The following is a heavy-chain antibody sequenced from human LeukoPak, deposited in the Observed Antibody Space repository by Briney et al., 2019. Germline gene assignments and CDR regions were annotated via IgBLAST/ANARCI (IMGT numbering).Heavy chain of an antibody. CDR2: IRSKAYGGTT. CDR1: GFTFSSYA. J-gene: IGHJ6*03. CDR3: TREVLSGYYGSGSAYYMDV. Sequence: GGSLRLSCAASGFTFSSYAMSWFRQAPGKGLEWVGFIRSKAYGGTTEYAASVKGRFTISRDDSKSIAYLQMNSLKTEDTAVYYCTREVLSGYYGSGSAYYMDVWGKGTTVTVSS. D-gene: IGHD3-10*01. V-gene: IGHV3-49*03.